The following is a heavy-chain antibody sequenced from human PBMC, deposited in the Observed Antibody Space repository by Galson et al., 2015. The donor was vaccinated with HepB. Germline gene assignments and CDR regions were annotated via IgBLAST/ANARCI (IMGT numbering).Heavy chain of an antibody. CDR1: RFTFSSYG. Sequence: SLRLSCAASRFTFSSYGMHWVRQAPGKGLEWVAVISYDGSNKYYADSVKGRFTISRDNSKNTLYLQMNSLRAEDTAVYYCAKGSYDSSGYYLDYWGQGTLVTVSS. V-gene: IGHV3-30*18. D-gene: IGHD3-22*01. CDR2: ISYDGSNK. J-gene: IGHJ4*02. CDR3: AKGSYDSSGYYLDY.